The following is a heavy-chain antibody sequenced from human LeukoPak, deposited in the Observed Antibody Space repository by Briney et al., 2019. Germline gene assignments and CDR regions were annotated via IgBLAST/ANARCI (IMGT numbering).Heavy chain of an antibody. V-gene: IGHV1-2*02. Sequence: ASVKVFCKTSGYSFTAFYIHWVRRAPGQGLEWMGWIHPRRGDTNYAQKFQGRVTMTRDTSISTAYLDLSSLRSDDTAVYYCARDGDYGTGSYYRGCIDSWGQGTPVTVSP. CDR2: IHPRRGDT. CDR3: ARDGDYGTGSYYRGCIDS. D-gene: IGHD3-10*01. CDR1: GYSFTAFY. J-gene: IGHJ4*02.